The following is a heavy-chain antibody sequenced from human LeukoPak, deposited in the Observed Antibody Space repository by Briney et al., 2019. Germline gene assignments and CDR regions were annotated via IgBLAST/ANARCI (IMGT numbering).Heavy chain of an antibody. CDR3: ARDEDYGVFDY. CDR2: IYTSGST. J-gene: IGHJ4*02. V-gene: IGHV4-61*02. Sequence: SETLSLTCTVSGGSISSGSYYWRWIRQPAEKGLEWIGRIYTSGSTNYNPSLKSRVTISVDTSKNQFSLKLSSVTAADTAVYYCARDEDYGVFDYWGQGTLVTVSS. CDR1: GGSISSGSYY. D-gene: IGHD4/OR15-4a*01.